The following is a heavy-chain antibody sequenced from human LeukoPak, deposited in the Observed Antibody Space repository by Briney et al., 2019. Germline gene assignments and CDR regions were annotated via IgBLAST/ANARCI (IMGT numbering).Heavy chain of an antibody. Sequence: GGSLRLSCAASGFTFSSCSMNWVRQAPGKGLEWVSYISSSSSSIYYADSVKGRFTVSRDNAKNSLFLQMNSLRAEDTAVYYCAREGGSYSFDYSGQGTLVTVSS. J-gene: IGHJ4*02. D-gene: IGHD1-26*01. CDR3: AREGGSYSFDY. CDR1: GFTFSSCS. CDR2: ISSSSSSI. V-gene: IGHV3-48*01.